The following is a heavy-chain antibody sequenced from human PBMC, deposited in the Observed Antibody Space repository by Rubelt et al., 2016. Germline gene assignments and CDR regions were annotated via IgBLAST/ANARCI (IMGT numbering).Heavy chain of an antibody. Sequence: VQLVESGGGVVQPGRSLRLSCAASGFTFSSYAMHWVRQAPGKGLEWVAVISYDGSNKYYADSVVGLCTISGDNSKNAWYRQMNSRRAEDTAVYYCARGPAVTTVDYWGQGTLVTVSS. CDR2: ISYDGSNK. CDR3: ARGPAVTTVDY. V-gene: IGHV3-30*04. J-gene: IGHJ4*02. D-gene: IGHD4-17*01. CDR1: GFTFSSYA.